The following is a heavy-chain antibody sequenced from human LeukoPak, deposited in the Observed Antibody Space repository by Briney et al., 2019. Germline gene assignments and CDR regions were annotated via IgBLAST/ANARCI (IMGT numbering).Heavy chain of an antibody. D-gene: IGHD6-19*01. CDR1: GGSINSYY. CDR2: INHSGST. J-gene: IGHJ4*02. V-gene: IGHV4-59*01. CDR3: ARWVGSSGWYDY. Sequence: PSETLSLTCTVSGGSINSYYWNWIRQSPGKGLEWIGYINHSGSTNYNPSLKSRVTISVDMSKNQFSLKLSTVTAADTAVYYCARWVGSSGWYDYWGQGTLVTVSS.